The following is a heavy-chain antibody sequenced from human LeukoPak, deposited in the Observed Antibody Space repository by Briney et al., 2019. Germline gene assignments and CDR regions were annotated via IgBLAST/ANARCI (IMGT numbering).Heavy chain of an antibody. D-gene: IGHD1-26*01. CDR3: ARDTVGTYGERFDY. CDR1: GYTFTSYG. CDR2: ISAYNGNT. J-gene: IGHJ4*02. Sequence: ASVKVSCKASGYTFTSYGISWVRQAPGQGLEWMGWISAYNGNTNYAQKLQGRVTMTTDTSTGTAYMELRSLRSDDRAVYYCARDTVGTYGERFDYWGQGTLVTVSS. V-gene: IGHV1-18*01.